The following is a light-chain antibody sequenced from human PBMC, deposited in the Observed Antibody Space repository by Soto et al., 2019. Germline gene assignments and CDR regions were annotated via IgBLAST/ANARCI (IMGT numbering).Light chain of an antibody. CDR2: DVS. Sequence: QSALTQPASVSGSPGQSITISCTGTRSDVGSYNYVSWYQQYPGKAPKLMIYDVSNRPSGVSYRFSGSKSGNTSSLTISGLQAEDDADYYCSPYTTSSTHVVFGGGTKLTVL. V-gene: IGLV2-14*01. CDR3: SPYTTSSTHVV. J-gene: IGLJ2*01. CDR1: RSDVGSYNY.